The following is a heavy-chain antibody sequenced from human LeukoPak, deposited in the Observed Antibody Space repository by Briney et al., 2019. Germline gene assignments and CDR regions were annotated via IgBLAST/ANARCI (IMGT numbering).Heavy chain of an antibody. J-gene: IGHJ4*02. CDR1: GFTFSSYG. Sequence: PGGSLRLSCAASGFTFSSYGMSWVRQAPGKGLEWVSAISGSGGSTYYADSVKGRFTISRDNAKNSLYLQMNSLRAEDTAVYYCARQPKGTTNFDYWGQGTLVTVSS. D-gene: IGHD1-7*01. V-gene: IGHV3-23*01. CDR3: ARQPKGTTNFDY. CDR2: ISGSGGST.